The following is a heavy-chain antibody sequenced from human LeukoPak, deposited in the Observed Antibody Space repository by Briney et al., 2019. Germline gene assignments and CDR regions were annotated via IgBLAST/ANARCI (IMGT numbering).Heavy chain of an antibody. V-gene: IGHV3-15*01. D-gene: IGHD3-22*01. J-gene: IGHJ6*02. CDR2: IKSKTDGGTT. Sequence: GESLKISCAASGFTFSNAWMSWVRQAPGKGLKWVGRIKSKTDGGTTDYAAPVKGRFTISRDDSKNTLYLQMNSLKTEDTAVYYCTSDYYDSSGYSYYYYGMDVWGQGTTVTVSS. CDR3: TSDYYDSSGYSYYYYGMDV. CDR1: GFTFSNAW.